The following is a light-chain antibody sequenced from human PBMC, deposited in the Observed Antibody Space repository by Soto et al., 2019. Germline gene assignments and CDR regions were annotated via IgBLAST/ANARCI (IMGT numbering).Light chain of an antibody. V-gene: IGKV2-30*01. CDR1: QSLVYSDGNTS. J-gene: IGKJ1*01. CDR3: MQGTHWPPS. Sequence: DAVMTQSPLSLPATLGQPASISCRSSQSLVYSDGNTSLNWFQQRPGQSPRRLIYKVSNRDSGVPDRCSGSGSGADFTLKISRVEAEDVGVYYCMQGTHWPPSFGQGTKVEIK. CDR2: KVS.